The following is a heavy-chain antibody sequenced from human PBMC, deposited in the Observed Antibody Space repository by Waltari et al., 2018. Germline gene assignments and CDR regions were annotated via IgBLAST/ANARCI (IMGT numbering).Heavy chain of an antibody. J-gene: IGHJ3*02. Sequence: EVQLVESGGGLVQPGRSLRISCAASGFTFDDYAMHWVRQAPGKCLEWVSGISWNSGSIGYADSVKGRFTISRDNAKNSLYLQMNSLRAEDTALYYCAKDKGAAFDAFDIWGQGTMVTVSS. CDR3: AKDKGAAFDAFDI. CDR2: ISWNSGSI. CDR1: GFTFDDYA. V-gene: IGHV3-9*01. D-gene: IGHD1-26*01.